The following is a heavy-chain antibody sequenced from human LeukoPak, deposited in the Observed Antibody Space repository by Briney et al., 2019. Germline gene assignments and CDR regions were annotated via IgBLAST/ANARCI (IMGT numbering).Heavy chain of an antibody. D-gene: IGHD2-21*02. Sequence: GGSLRLSCAASELTFRGYTMNWVRQAPGQGLEWVSSFSGRSSSFIYYADSVKGRFTISRDNAKNSLFLQMNSLRPEDTAVYYCARGTGDFLFDYWGQGSLVTVSS. J-gene: IGHJ4*02. CDR2: FSGRSSSFI. V-gene: IGHV3-21*06. CDR3: ARGTGDFLFDY. CDR1: ELTFRGYT.